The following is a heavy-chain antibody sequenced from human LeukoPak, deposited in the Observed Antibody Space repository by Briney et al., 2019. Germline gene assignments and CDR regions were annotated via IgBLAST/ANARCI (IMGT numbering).Heavy chain of an antibody. CDR1: GGSVSNNTAA. J-gene: IGHJ3*02. V-gene: IGHV6-1*01. CDR3: ASSSLRGSDAFDI. CDR2: TYYRSKWYT. D-gene: IGHD3-16*01. Sequence: QTLSLTCAISGGSVSNNTAAWNWIRQSPSRGLEWLGRTYYRSKWYTDYAVSVSSRITINPDASKNQFSLQLNSVTPEDTAVYYCASSSLRGSDAFDIWGQGTMVTVSS.